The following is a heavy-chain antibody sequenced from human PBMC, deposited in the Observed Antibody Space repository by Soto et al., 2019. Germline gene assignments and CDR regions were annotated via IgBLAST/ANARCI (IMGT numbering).Heavy chain of an antibody. Sequence: PGGSLRLSCAASGFTFSSYSMNWVRQAPGKGLEWVSSISSSSSYIYYADSVKGRFTISRDNAKNSLYLQMNSLRAEDTAVYYCARAPDENYGMDVRGQGTTVTVSS. J-gene: IGHJ6*02. CDR3: ARAPDENYGMDV. V-gene: IGHV3-21*01. CDR1: GFTFSSYS. CDR2: ISSSSSYI.